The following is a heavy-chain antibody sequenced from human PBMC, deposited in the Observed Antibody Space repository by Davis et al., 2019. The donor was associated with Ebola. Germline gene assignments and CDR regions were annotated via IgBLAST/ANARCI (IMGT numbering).Heavy chain of an antibody. Sequence: SETLSLTCTVSGGSISSHYWSWIRQPPGKGLEWIGNIFYSGSTNYNPSLKSRVTISVDTSKNQFSLKLSSVTAADTAVYYCARSTYSYGYYMDFWGKGTTVTVSS. CDR2: IFYSGST. J-gene: IGHJ6*03. CDR1: GGSISSHY. CDR3: ARSTYSYGYYMDF. V-gene: IGHV4-59*11. D-gene: IGHD5-18*01.